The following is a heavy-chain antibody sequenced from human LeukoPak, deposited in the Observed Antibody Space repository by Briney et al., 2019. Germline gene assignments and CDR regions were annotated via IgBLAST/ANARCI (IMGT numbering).Heavy chain of an antibody. J-gene: IGHJ3*02. D-gene: IGHD2-21*02. CDR3: ARDVVVTSSPDAFDI. Sequence: SETLSLTCAVSGDSVTSGGYFWTWIRQLPGKGLEWIGSISNSGTTSYSPSLKSRASISLDTSTNHFSLRQGSVTAADTAVYYCARDVVVTSSPDAFDIWGQGTMVIVSS. V-gene: IGHV4-31*11. CDR1: GDSVTSGGYF. CDR2: ISNSGTT.